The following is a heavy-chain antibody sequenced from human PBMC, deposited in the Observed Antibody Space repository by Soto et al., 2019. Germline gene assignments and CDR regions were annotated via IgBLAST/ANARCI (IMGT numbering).Heavy chain of an antibody. J-gene: IGHJ6*02. CDR2: IDSGGSTT. D-gene: IGHD6-19*01. V-gene: IGHV3-74*01. CDR3: ASPYMYSNGLYFYGMDV. CDR1: GFTFSRYW. Sequence: EVQLVESGGGLVQPGGSLRLSCAASGFTFSRYWMHWVRQAPGKGLVWLSRIDSGGSTTYYADSVKGRFTISRDNDKDTVYLQMNSLRAEDTAVYYCASPYMYSNGLYFYGMDVWGQGTTVTVSS.